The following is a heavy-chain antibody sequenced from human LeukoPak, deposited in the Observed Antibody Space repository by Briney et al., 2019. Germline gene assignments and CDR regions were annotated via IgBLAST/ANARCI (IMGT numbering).Heavy chain of an antibody. CDR3: ARIGAYSYGPQWYFDY. CDR2: IRYDGSIK. Sequence: GGSLRLSCAASGFTFSNYDMHWVRQAPGKGLEWVAFIRYDGSIKYYAGSVKGRFTISRDNSKNTLYLQMNSLRAEDTAVYYCARIGAYSYGPQWYFDYWGQGTLVTVSS. V-gene: IGHV3-30*02. CDR1: GFTFSNYD. D-gene: IGHD5-18*01. J-gene: IGHJ4*02.